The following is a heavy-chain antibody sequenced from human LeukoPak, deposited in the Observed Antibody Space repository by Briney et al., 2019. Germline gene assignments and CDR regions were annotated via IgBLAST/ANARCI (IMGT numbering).Heavy chain of an antibody. CDR1: GFTFNKYA. J-gene: IGHJ6*02. V-gene: IGHV3-33*01. CDR3: ARDRAATIFEFPNGMDV. CDR2: IWYDGSNK. D-gene: IGHD3-3*01. Sequence: PGGSLRLSCAASGFTFNKYAMHWVRQAPGKGLEWVAVIWYDGSNKYYADSVKGRFTISRDNSKNALYLQMNSLRAEDTAVYYCARDRAATIFEFPNGMDVWGQGTTVTVSS.